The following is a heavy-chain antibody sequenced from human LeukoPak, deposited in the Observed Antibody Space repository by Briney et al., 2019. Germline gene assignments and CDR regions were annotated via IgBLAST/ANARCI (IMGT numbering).Heavy chain of an antibody. CDR2: ISDSGGAT. J-gene: IGHJ4*02. V-gene: IGHV3-23*01. CDR3: AKRSCGGGSCNFDY. D-gene: IGHD2-15*01. CDR1: GFTFSNYA. Sequence: GGSLRLSRAASGFTFSNYAMSWVRQAPGKGLEWVSAISDSGGATNCADSVKGRFTISRDNSKNTLYLQMNSLRAEDTAVYYCAKRSCGGGSCNFDYWGQGTLVTVSS.